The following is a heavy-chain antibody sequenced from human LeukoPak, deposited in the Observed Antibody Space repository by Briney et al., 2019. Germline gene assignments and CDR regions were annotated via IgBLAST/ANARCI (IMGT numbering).Heavy chain of an antibody. CDR2: INPSGGST. CDR1: GYTFTSYY. J-gene: IGHJ3*02. D-gene: IGHD3-9*01. CDR3: ARESYDKKTKGDAFDI. V-gene: IGHV1-46*01. Sequence: ASVKVSCKASGYTFTSYYMHWVRQAPGQGLEWMGIINPSGGSTSYAQKFQGRVTMTRDMSTSTVYMELSSLRSEDTAVYYCARESYDKKTKGDAFDIWGQGTMVTVSS.